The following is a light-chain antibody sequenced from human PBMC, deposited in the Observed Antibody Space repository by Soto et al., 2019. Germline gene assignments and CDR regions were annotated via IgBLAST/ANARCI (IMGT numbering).Light chain of an antibody. V-gene: IGLV2-14*01. CDR3: SSYSSSSTFYV. Sequence: LTQPASVSGSPGQSITISCTGTSSDIGGFYYVSWYQHHPGKDPKLMIYQVSNRPSGVSNRLSGSKSGNTASLTISGLQAEDEADYFCSSYSSSSTFYVFGAGTKVTVL. CDR2: QVS. CDR1: SSDIGGFYY. J-gene: IGLJ1*01.